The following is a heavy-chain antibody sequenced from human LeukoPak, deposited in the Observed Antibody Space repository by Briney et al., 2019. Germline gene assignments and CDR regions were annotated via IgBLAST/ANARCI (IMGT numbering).Heavy chain of an antibody. D-gene: IGHD1-26*01. CDR2: INPITGGT. Sequence: GASVKVSCKASGYTFTGYYIHWVRQAPGQGLEWMGWINPITGGTDSAQKFQGRVTMTRDTAISTAYMELSRLSSDDPAVYYCARGFSTGSYFGYCFDYWGQGTLVTVSS. J-gene: IGHJ4*02. V-gene: IGHV1-2*02. CDR1: GYTFTGYY. CDR3: ARGFSTGSYFGYCFDY.